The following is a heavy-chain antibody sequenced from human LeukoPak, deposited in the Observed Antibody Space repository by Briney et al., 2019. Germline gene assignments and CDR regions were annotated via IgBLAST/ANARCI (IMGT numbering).Heavy chain of an antibody. CDR3: ARTGPYYYDTGLFDY. J-gene: IGHJ4*02. CDR1: GGSISSYY. Sequence: SETLSLTCTVSGGSISSYYWSWIRQPPGKGLEWVGYIYYSGSPNYNPSLKSRVTISVDTSRNQFSLKLSSVTAADTAVYYCARTGPYYYDTGLFDYWGQGTLVTVSS. D-gene: IGHD3-22*01. V-gene: IGHV4-59*01. CDR2: IYYSGSP.